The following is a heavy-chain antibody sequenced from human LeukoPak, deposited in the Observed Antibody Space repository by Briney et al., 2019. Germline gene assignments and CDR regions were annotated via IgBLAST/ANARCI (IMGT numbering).Heavy chain of an antibody. D-gene: IGHD1-1*01. Sequence: GGSLRLSCAASGFTFSSYSMNWVRQAPGKGLEWVSSISSSSSYIYYADSGKGRFTISRDNAKNSLYLQMNSLRAEDTAVYYCARFKWNQYYFDYWGQGTLVTVSS. V-gene: IGHV3-21*01. CDR1: GFTFSSYS. J-gene: IGHJ4*02. CDR3: ARFKWNQYYFDY. CDR2: ISSSSSYI.